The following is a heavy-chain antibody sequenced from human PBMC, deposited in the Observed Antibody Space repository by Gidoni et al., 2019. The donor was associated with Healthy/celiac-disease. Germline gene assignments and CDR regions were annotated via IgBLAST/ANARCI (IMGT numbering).Heavy chain of an antibody. CDR3: ARGRVGATDFREFDY. CDR2: INHSGST. Sequence: QVQLQQWGAGLLKPSETLSLTCAVYGGSFRGYYWSWIRQPPGKGREWIGEINHSGSTNYNPSLKSRVTISVDTSKNQFSLKLSSVTAADTAVYYCARGRVGATDFREFDYWGQGTLVTVSS. V-gene: IGHV4-34*01. J-gene: IGHJ4*02. CDR1: GGSFRGYY. D-gene: IGHD1-26*01.